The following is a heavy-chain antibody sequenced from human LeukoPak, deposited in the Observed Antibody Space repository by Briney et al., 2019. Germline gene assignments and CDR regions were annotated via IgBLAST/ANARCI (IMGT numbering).Heavy chain of an antibody. CDR3: ASEVNYYYGMDV. CDR1: GFAFSSYT. Sequence: LRLSCAASGFAFSSYTMPWVRQAPATALERLAVISYDRSNEHYADSVKGRLTISRDNSKNTLYLQMNSLRGDDTAVYYCASEVNYYYGMDVWGQGTAVTVSS. J-gene: IGHJ6*02. CDR2: ISYDRSNE. V-gene: IGHV3-30-3*01.